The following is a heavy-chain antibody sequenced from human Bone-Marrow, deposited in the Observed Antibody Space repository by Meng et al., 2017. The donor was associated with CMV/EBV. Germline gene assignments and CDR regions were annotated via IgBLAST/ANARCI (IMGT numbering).Heavy chain of an antibody. CDR1: DGSFSGYY. CDR2: INHNGNT. V-gene: IGHV4-34*01. J-gene: IGHJ4*02. D-gene: IGHD3-22*01. CDR3: ARYGIYYYDSSGYSGVDY. Sequence: SETLSLTCAVYDGSFSGYYWSWIRQPPGEGLEWIGEINHNGNTNYNPSLKRRVTISVDTSKNQFSLKLTSVTAADTAVYYCARYGIYYYDSSGYSGVDYWGQGTLVTVSS.